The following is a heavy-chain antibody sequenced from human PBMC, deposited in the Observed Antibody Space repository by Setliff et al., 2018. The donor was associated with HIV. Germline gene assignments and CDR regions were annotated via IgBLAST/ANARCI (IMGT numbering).Heavy chain of an antibody. Sequence: PRASVKVSCKASGGTFSSYVISWVRQAPGQGPEWMGGIIPMYGITNYAQKFQGRVTITTDESTSTAYMELSSLRSEDTAVYYCARTNLGYGALRGSPGAFDIWGQGTMVTVSS. CDR1: GGTFSSYV. CDR3: ARTNLGYGALRGSPGAFDI. D-gene: IGHD3-16*01. J-gene: IGHJ3*02. V-gene: IGHV1-69*05. CDR2: IIPMYGIT.